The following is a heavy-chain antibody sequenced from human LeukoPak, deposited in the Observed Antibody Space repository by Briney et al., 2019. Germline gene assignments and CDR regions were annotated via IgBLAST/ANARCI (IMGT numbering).Heavy chain of an antibody. CDR3: ARRIGIAVAPVP. CDR2: MNPNSGNT. J-gene: IGHJ5*02. Sequence: ASVKVSCKASGYTFTSDDINWVRQATGQGLEWMGWMNPNSGNTGYAQKFQGRVTMTRNTSISTAYMELSSLRSEDTAVYYCARRIGIAVAPVPWGQGTLVTVSS. V-gene: IGHV1-8*01. CDR1: GYTFTSDD. D-gene: IGHD6-19*01.